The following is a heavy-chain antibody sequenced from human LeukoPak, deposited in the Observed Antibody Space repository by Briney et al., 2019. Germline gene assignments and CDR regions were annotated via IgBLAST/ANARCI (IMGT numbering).Heavy chain of an antibody. D-gene: IGHD3-22*01. V-gene: IGHV1-18*01. CDR3: ARVETRMIVVVTTFDY. Sequence: ASVKVSCKASGYTFTNYGVSWVRQAPGQGLEWVGWISVYNGNTKYAQKLQGRVTVTTDTSTSTAYMELRSLRSDDTVVYYCARVETRMIVVVTTFDYWGQGTLVTVSS. CDR1: GYTFTNYG. J-gene: IGHJ4*02. CDR2: ISVYNGNT.